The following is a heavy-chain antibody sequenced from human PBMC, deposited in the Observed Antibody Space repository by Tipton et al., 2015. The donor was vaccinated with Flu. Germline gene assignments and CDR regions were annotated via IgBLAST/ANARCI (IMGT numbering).Heavy chain of an antibody. CDR3: ATWTYLDHNLDL. CDR2: IYYSGNT. V-gene: IGHV4-39*07. CDR1: GGSITTSFYY. D-gene: IGHD1-26*01. Sequence: TLSLTCDVSGGSITTSFYYWAWIRQPPGKGLEWLGSIYYSGNTYYNPYLKSRVSISVDTSKSQCSLHVISVTAADTAVYYCATWTYLDHNLDLCCRGTLVIVSS. J-gene: IGHJ2*01.